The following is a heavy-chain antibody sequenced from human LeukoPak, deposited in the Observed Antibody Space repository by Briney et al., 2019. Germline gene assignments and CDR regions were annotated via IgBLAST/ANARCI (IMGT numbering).Heavy chain of an antibody. CDR1: GFTFSSYA. D-gene: IGHD3-16*02. V-gene: IGHV3-30*04. Sequence: GRSLRLSCAASGFTFSSYAMHWVRQALGKGLEWVAVISYDGSNKYYADSVKGRFTISRDNSKNTLYLQMNSLRAEDTAVYYCARDRGSGVYDYVWGSYRYSYYFDYWGQGTLVTVSS. CDR3: ARDRGSGVYDYVWGSYRYSYYFDY. J-gene: IGHJ4*02. CDR2: ISYDGSNK.